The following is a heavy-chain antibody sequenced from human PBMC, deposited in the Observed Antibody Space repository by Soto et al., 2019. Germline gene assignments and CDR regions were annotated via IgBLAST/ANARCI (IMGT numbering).Heavy chain of an antibody. CDR3: ARPSVTKGYYYYGMDV. J-gene: IGHJ6*02. D-gene: IGHD4-17*01. Sequence: PSETLSLTCAVYGGSFSGYYWSWIRQPPGKGLEWIGEINHSGSTNYNPSLKSRVTISVDTSKNQFSLKPSSVTAADTAVYYCARPSVTKGYYYYGMDVWGQGTTVTVSS. V-gene: IGHV4-34*01. CDR1: GGSFSGYY. CDR2: INHSGST.